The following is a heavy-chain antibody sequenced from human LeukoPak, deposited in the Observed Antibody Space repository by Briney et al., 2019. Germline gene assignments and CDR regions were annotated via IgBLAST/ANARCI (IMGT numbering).Heavy chain of an antibody. V-gene: IGHV1-69*13. J-gene: IGHJ4*02. CDR1: GGTFSSYA. D-gene: IGHD4-17*01. CDR2: IIPIFGTA. CDR3: AGYDYGDYAYFDY. Sequence: SVKVSCKASGGTFSSYAISWVRQAPGQGLEWMGGIIPIFGTANYAQKFQGRVTIAADESTSTAYMELSSLRSEDTAVYYCAGYDYGDYAYFDYWGQGTLVTVSS.